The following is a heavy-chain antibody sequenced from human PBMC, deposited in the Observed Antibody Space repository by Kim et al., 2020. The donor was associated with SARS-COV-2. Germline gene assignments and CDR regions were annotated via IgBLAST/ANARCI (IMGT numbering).Heavy chain of an antibody. Sequence: SVKVSCKASGGTFSSYAISWVRQAPGQGLEWMGRIIPILGIANYAQKFQGRVTITADKSTSTAYMELSSLRSEDTAVYYCARDYDSSGYYYYYYGMDVWGQGTTVTVSS. CDR2: IIPILGIA. D-gene: IGHD3-22*01. CDR3: ARDYDSSGYYYYYYGMDV. J-gene: IGHJ6*02. V-gene: IGHV1-69*04. CDR1: GGTFSSYA.